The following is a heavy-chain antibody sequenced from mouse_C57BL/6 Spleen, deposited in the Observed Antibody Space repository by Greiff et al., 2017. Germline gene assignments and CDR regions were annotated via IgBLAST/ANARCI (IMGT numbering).Heavy chain of an antibody. CDR2: INPNNGGT. D-gene: IGHD1-1*01. Sequence: VQLKESGPELVKPGASVKIPCKASGYTFTDYNMDWVRQSHGKSLEWIGDINPNNGGTIYHQKFKGKATLTVDKSSSTAYMELRSLTSEDTAVYYCARVNYYGSSYAWDYWGTGTSVTAFS. V-gene: IGHV1-18*01. CDR1: GYTFTDYN. CDR3: ARVNYYGSSYAWDY. J-gene: IGHJ4*01.